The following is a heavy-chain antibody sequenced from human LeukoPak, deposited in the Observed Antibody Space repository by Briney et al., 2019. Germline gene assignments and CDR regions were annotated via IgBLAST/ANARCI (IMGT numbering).Heavy chain of an antibody. Sequence: SETLSLTCAVYGGSFSGYYWSWIRQPPGKGLEWIGEINHSGSTNYNPSLKSRVTISVDTSKNQFSLKLSSVTAADTAVYYCASRTPYDFWSGYYHPFDYWGQGTLVAVSS. D-gene: IGHD3-3*01. V-gene: IGHV4-34*01. CDR3: ASRTPYDFWSGYYHPFDY. CDR1: GGSFSGYY. CDR2: INHSGST. J-gene: IGHJ4*02.